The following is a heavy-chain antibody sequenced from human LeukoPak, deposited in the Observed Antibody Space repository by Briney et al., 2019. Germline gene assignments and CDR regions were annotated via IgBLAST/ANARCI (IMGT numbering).Heavy chain of an antibody. J-gene: IGHJ3*02. CDR3: AREWLQNDAFDI. V-gene: IGHV1-69*06. CDR2: IIPIFGTA. CDR1: GGTFSSYA. D-gene: IGHD5-18*01. Sequence: SVKVSCKASGGTFSSYAISWVRQAPGQGLEWMGGIIPIFGTANYAQKFQGRVTITADKSTSTAYMELSSLRSEDTAVYYCAREWLQNDAFDIWGQGTMVTVSS.